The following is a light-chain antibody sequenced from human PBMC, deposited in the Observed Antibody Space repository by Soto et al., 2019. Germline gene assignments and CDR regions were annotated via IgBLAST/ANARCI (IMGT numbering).Light chain of an antibody. CDR3: MQALQTPRYT. V-gene: IGKV2-28*01. CDR2: LGS. Sequence: DIVMTQSPLSLPVTPGEPASISCRSSQSLLHSNGYNYLDWYLQKPGQSPQLLIYLGSNRASGVPDRFSGSGSGTDFTLKIRRVEAEDVGVYYCMQALQTPRYTFGQGTKLEIK. CDR1: QSLLHSNGYNY. J-gene: IGKJ2*01.